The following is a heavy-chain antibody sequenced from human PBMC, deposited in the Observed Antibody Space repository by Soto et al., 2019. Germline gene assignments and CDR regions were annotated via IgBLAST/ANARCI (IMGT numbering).Heavy chain of an antibody. V-gene: IGHV4-4*07. J-gene: IGHJ5*02. D-gene: IGHD3-9*01. CDR2: IYTSGST. Sequence: TSETLSLTCTVSGGSISSYYWSWMRQPAGKGLEWIGRIYTSGSTNYNPSLKSRVTMSVDTSKNQFSLKLSSVTAADTAVYYCAREGVHYDILTGYPWGQGTLVTVSS. CDR3: AREGVHYDILTGYP. CDR1: GGSISSYY.